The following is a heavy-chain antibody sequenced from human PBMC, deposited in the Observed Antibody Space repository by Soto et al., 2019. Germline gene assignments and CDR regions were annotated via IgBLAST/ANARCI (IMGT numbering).Heavy chain of an antibody. CDR2: IYPGDSDT. D-gene: IGHD2-2*01. J-gene: IGHJ5*02. Sequence: PGESLRISCKGSGYSFTSYWIGWVRQMPGKGLEWMGIIYPGDSDTRYSPSFQGQVTISAYKSISTAYLQWSSLKASATAVYYWGKGSPFCRSTSLFDWWGWFAPWGQGTLVPVSP. CDR1: GYSFTSYW. V-gene: IGHV5-51*01. CDR3: GKGSPFCRSTSLFDWWGWFAP.